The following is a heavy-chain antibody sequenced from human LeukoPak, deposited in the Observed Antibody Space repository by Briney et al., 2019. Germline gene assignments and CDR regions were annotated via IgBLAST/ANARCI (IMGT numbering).Heavy chain of an antibody. V-gene: IGHV4-4*09. J-gene: IGHJ6*03. D-gene: IGHD3-9*01. Sequence: PSETLSLTCTVSGGSISSYYWSWIRQPPGKGLEWIGYIYTSGSTNYNPSLKSRVTISVDTSKNQFSLKLSSVTAADTAVYYCARSGYFNWLSIEYYYMDVWGKGTTVIVSS. CDR1: GGSISSYY. CDR3: ARSGYFNWLSIEYYYMDV. CDR2: IYTSGST.